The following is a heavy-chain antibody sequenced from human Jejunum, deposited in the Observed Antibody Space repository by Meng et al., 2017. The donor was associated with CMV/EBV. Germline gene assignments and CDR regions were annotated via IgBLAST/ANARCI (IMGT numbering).Heavy chain of an antibody. CDR2: TSPTESY. CDR3: VRGRCTRTSCYKGAFDF. V-gene: IGHV4-4*02. D-gene: IGHD2-2*02. Sequence: SVDNLTWGGWARQSPGQGLEWLGETSPTESYNYNPSLMSRVTISVDRSKNQFSLKLTSVTAADTAVYYCVRGRCTRTSCYKGAFDFWSQGTLVTVSS. CDR1: SVDNLTW. J-gene: IGHJ4*02.